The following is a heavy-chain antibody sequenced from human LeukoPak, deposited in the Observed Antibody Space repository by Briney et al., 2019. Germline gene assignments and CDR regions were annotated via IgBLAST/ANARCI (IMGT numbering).Heavy chain of an antibody. CDR2: IYYSGST. J-gene: IGHJ3*02. Sequence: ASETLSLTCTVSGGSISSYYWRWIRQPPGKGLEWIGYIYYSGSTNYNPSLKSRVTISVDTSKNQFSLKLSSVTAADTAVYYCARNVKDAFDIWGQGTMVTVSS. CDR1: GGSISSYY. V-gene: IGHV4-59*08. CDR3: ARNVKDAFDI.